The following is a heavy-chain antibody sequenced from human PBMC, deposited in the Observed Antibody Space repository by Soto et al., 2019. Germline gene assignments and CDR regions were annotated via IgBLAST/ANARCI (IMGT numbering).Heavy chain of an antibody. Sequence: GASVNVSCKASGGTFSSYAISWVRQAPGQGLEWMGGIIPIFGIANYAQKFQGRVTITADESTSTAYMELSSLRSEDTAVYYCAREGPWGGDPYYYGMDVWGQGTTVTVSS. V-gene: IGHV1-69*13. J-gene: IGHJ6*02. D-gene: IGHD4-17*01. CDR2: IIPIFGIA. CDR3: AREGPWGGDPYYYGMDV. CDR1: GGTFSSYA.